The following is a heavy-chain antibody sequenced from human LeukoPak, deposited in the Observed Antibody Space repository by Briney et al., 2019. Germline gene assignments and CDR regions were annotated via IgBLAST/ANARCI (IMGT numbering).Heavy chain of an antibody. CDR2: ISAYNGNT. CDR3: ASSLVDPDYDFWSGYPTGGDY. D-gene: IGHD3-3*01. V-gene: IGHV1-18*01. Sequence: GASVKVSCKASGYTFTSYGISWVRQAPGQGLEWMGWISAYNGNTNYAQKLQGRVTMTTDTSTSTAYMELRSLRSDDTAVYYCASSLVDPDYDFWSGYPTGGDYWGQGTLVTVSS. CDR1: GYTFTSYG. J-gene: IGHJ4*02.